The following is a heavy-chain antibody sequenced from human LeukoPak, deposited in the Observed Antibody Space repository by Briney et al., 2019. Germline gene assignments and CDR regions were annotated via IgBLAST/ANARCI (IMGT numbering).Heavy chain of an antibody. CDR2: ISSSGST. Sequence: SETLSLTCTVSGDSISSCGYYWSWIRQPAGKGLEWIGRISSSGSTNYNPSLKSRVTISVDTSKNQFSLKLSSVTAADTAVYYCAAGSESYDSRGYSYYFDYWGQGTLVTVSS. CDR3: AAGSESYDSRGYSYYFDY. J-gene: IGHJ4*02. CDR1: GDSISSCGYY. D-gene: IGHD3-22*01. V-gene: IGHV4-61*02.